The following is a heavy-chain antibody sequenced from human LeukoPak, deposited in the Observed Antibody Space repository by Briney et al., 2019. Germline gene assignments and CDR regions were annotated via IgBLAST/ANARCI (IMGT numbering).Heavy chain of an antibody. V-gene: IGHV1-2*02. Sequence: ASVKVSCKASGYTFTGYYMHWVRQAPGQGLEWMGWINPNSGGTNYAQKFQGRVTMTRDTSISTAYMELSRLRSDDTAVYYCARAPTVTTSTYYYYMDVWGKGTTVTVSS. J-gene: IGHJ6*03. CDR2: INPNSGGT. CDR1: GYTFTGYY. D-gene: IGHD4-17*01. CDR3: ARAPTVTTSTYYYYMDV.